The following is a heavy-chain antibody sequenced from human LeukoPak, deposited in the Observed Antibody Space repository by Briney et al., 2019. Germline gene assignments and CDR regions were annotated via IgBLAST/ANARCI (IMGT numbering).Heavy chain of an antibody. CDR2: ITPIFGTA. D-gene: IGHD2-8*01. V-gene: IGHV1-69*05. J-gene: IGHJ4*02. CDR3: ASGYCTNGVCYPVDY. Sequence: SGSVSFTSSEGTFTNYAISGGGQAPGQGGGGRGGITPIFGTANYAQKFQGRVTITTDESTSTAYMELSSLRSEDTAVYYCASGYCTNGVCYPVDYWGQGTLVTVSS. CDR1: EGTFTNYA.